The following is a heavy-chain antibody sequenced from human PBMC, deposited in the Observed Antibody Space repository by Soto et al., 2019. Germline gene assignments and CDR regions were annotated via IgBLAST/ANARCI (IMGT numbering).Heavy chain of an antibody. V-gene: IGHV1-8*01. Sequence: QVQLVQSGAEVKKPGASVKVSCKASGYTFTSYDINWVRQPTGQGLEWMGWMNPNSGNTGYAQKFQGRVTMTRNTTISTAYMELSSLRSEDTAVYYCARGADGYCSSTSCYYYYYMDVWGKGTTVTVSS. CDR1: GYTFTSYD. CDR3: ARGADGYCSSTSCYYYYYMDV. D-gene: IGHD2-2*01. CDR2: MNPNSGNT. J-gene: IGHJ6*03.